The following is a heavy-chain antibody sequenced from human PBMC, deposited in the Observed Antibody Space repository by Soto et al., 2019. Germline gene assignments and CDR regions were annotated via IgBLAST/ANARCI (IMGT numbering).Heavy chain of an antibody. CDR3: ATQGDDILTGRHYDN. V-gene: IGHV4-39*01. CDR2: IYYSGST. CDR1: CGSMISSSYY. J-gene: IGHJ4*02. D-gene: IGHD3-9*01. Sequence: NPSETLSLTCTFSCGSMISSSYYWGWIRQPPGKGLEWIGSIYYSGSTHYNPPLKSRVTISGDTSKNQFSLKLSSVTAAETALYYSATQGDDILTGRHYDNWGQGILVTVSS.